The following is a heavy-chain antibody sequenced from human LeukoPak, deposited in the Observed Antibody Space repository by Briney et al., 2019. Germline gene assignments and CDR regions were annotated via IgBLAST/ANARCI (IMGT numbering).Heavy chain of an antibody. V-gene: IGHV4-34*01. Sequence: NPSETLSLTCAVYGGSFSGYYWSWIRQPPGKGLEWIGEINHSGSTNYNPSLKSRVTISVDTSKNQFSLKLSSVTAADTAVYYCARLPPHTGREYYDSSGYYYGFDYWGQGTLVTVFS. J-gene: IGHJ4*02. D-gene: IGHD3-22*01. CDR2: INHSGST. CDR1: GGSFSGYY. CDR3: ARLPPHTGREYYDSSGYYYGFDY.